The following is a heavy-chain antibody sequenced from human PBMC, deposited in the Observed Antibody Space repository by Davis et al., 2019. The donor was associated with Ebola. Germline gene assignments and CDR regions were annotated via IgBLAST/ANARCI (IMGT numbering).Heavy chain of an antibody. D-gene: IGHD2-2*01. V-gene: IGHV3-23*01. CDR2: ISGSGGST. CDR1: GFTFSSNA. CDR3: AKGAGEYQLLNWFDP. J-gene: IGHJ5*02. Sequence: GGSLRLSCATSGFTFSSNAMSWVRQAPGKGLEWVASISGSGGSTYYADSVKGRFTISRDNSKNTLYLQMNSLRAEDTAVYYCAKGAGEYQLLNWFDPWGQGTLVTVSS.